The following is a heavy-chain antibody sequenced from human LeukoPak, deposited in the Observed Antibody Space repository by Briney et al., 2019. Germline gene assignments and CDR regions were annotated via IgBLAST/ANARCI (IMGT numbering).Heavy chain of an antibody. CDR3: ARDGFPSGEDGDAFDI. CDR1: GISISGYS. J-gene: IGHJ3*02. D-gene: IGHD5-12*01. CDR2: ITGDSTYI. V-gene: IGHV3-21*01. Sequence: GGSLRLSCAASGISISGYSLNWIRQAPGKGLEWVATITGDSTYISHAASVKGRFTISRDNAKNSLYLQMNSLRAEDTAVYYCARDGFPSGEDGDAFDIWGQGTMVTVSS.